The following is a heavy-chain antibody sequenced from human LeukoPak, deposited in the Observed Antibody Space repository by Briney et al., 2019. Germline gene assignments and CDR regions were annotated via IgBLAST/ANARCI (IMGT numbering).Heavy chain of an antibody. CDR3: ARSGGITLAY. V-gene: IGHV1-8*01. D-gene: IGHD3-16*01. Sequence: ASVKVSPTASGYTFTSHDICWVRQATGQGPEWMGWMNPNTGNAGYGPKFQGRVTMTRNTSVSTAYMELRSLRSDDTAVYYCARSGGITLAYWGQGTLVTVSS. J-gene: IGHJ4*02. CDR2: MNPNTGNA. CDR1: GYTFTSHD.